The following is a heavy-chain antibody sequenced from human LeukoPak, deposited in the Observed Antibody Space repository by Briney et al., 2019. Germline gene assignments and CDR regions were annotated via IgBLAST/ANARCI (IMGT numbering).Heavy chain of an antibody. CDR3: ARQGYSSSPVEAFDI. V-gene: IGHV4-39*01. CDR2: IYYSGST. CDR1: GFTFSSYG. D-gene: IGHD6-6*01. Sequence: GSLRLSCAASGFTFSSYGMDWVRQPPGKGLEWIGSIYYSGSTYYNPSLKSRVTISVDTSKNQFSLKLSSVTAADTAVYYCARQGYSSSPVEAFDIWGQGTMVTVSS. J-gene: IGHJ3*02.